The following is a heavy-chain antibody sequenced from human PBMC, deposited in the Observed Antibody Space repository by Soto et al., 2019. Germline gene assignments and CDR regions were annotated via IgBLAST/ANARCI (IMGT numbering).Heavy chain of an antibody. D-gene: IGHD3-10*01. CDR1: AGTFSSYR. V-gene: IGHV1-69*13. Sequence: SVKVSCKASAGTFSSYRINWVRQAPGQGLEWVGGIVPIYRTADYAQKFQGRVTITADESARTSYMELRSLKSQDTAVYYCVRDSGAKLRRSWGPGTLVTASS. CDR2: IVPIYRTA. CDR3: VRDSGAKLRRS. J-gene: IGHJ4*02.